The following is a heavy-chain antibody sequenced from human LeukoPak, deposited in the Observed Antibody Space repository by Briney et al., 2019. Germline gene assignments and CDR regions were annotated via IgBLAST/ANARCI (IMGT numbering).Heavy chain of an antibody. CDR1: GYSFNGYY. V-gene: IGHV1-2*02. Sequence: ASVKVSCKASGYSFNGYYMHWVRQAPGQGLEWMGWINPNSGGTIYAQKFQGRVTMTEDTSTDTAYMELSSLRSEDTAVYYCATGRYSGSYRAGYYYYMDVWGKGTTVTVSS. J-gene: IGHJ6*03. D-gene: IGHD1-26*01. CDR2: INPNSGGT. CDR3: ATGRYSGSYRAGYYYYMDV.